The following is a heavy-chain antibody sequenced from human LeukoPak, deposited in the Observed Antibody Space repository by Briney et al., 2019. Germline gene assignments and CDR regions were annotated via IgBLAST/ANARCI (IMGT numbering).Heavy chain of an antibody. CDR1: GGSISSYY. CDR2: IYYSGST. CDR3: ARAHDYGPYYFDY. V-gene: IGHV4-59*01. J-gene: IGHJ4*02. Sequence: PSETLSLTCTVSGGSISSYYWSWIRQPPGKGLEWIGYIYYSGSTNYNPSLKSRVTISVDTSKNQFSLKLSSVTAADTAVYCCARAHDYGPYYFDYWGQGTLVTVSS. D-gene: IGHD4-17*01.